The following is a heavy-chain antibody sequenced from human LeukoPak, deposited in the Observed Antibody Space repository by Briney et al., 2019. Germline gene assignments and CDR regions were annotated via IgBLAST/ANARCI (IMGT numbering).Heavy chain of an antibody. V-gene: IGHV3-48*01. Sequence: GGSLRLSCAASGFTFSSYSMNWVRQAPGKGLEWVSYISSSSSTIYYADSVKGRFTISRDNAKNSLYLQMNSLRAEDTAVYYCAREYYYDSSGYYYRSYYYYMDVWGKGTTVTVSS. CDR1: GFTFSSYS. D-gene: IGHD3-22*01. CDR3: AREYYYDSSGYYYRSYYYYMDV. J-gene: IGHJ6*03. CDR2: ISSSSSTI.